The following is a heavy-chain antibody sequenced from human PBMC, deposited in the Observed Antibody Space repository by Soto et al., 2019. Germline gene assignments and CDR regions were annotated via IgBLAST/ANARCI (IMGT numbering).Heavy chain of an antibody. CDR1: GFTFSSYS. CDR3: AREAFGEYSSSSFFDY. J-gene: IGHJ4*02. Sequence: GGSLRLSCAASGFTFSSYSMNWVRQAPGKGLEWVSYISSSSSTIYYADSVKGRFTISRDNAKNSLYLQMNSLRAEDTAVYYCAREAFGEYSSSSFFDYWGQGTLVTVSS. V-gene: IGHV3-48*01. D-gene: IGHD6-6*01. CDR2: ISSSSSTI.